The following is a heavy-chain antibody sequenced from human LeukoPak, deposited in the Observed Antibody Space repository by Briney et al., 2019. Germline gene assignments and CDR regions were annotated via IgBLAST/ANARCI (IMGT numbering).Heavy chain of an antibody. CDR1: GFTSSSYG. CDR2: ISYDGSNK. J-gene: IGHJ4*02. D-gene: IGHD3-22*01. Sequence: GRSLRLSCAASGFTSSSYGMHWVRQAPGKGLEWVAVISYDGSNKYYADSVKGRFTISRDNSKNTLYLQMNSLRAEDTAVYYCAKDHYDSSVLLYWGQGTLVTVSS. V-gene: IGHV3-30*18. CDR3: AKDHYDSSVLLY.